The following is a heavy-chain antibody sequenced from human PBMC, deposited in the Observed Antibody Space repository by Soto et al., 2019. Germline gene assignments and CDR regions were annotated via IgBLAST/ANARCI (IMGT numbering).Heavy chain of an antibody. D-gene: IGHD1-26*01. CDR2: VYYNGNT. V-gene: IGHV4-34*01. Sequence: SETLSLTCAVYGGSFSGYYWSWIRQPPGKGLEWIGNVYYNGNTYYNPSLKIRLTISVDTSNNQFSLKVKSVTAADTAVYYCARLSGSYNDRYFDYWGQGTLVTVSS. CDR3: ARLSGSYNDRYFDY. CDR1: GGSFSGYY. J-gene: IGHJ4*02.